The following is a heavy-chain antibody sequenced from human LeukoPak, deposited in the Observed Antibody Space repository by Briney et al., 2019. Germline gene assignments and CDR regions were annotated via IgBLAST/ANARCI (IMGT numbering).Heavy chain of an antibody. V-gene: IGHV4-59*08. CDR3: ARHARYYDSSGTIDY. D-gene: IGHD3-22*01. CDR1: GGSISSYY. CDR2: IYYSGST. J-gene: IGHJ4*02. Sequence: PSETLSLTCTVSGGSISSYYWSWIRQPPGKGLEWIGYIYYSGSTNYNPSLKSRVTISVDTSKNQFSLKLSSVTAADTAVYHCARHARYYDSSGTIDYWGQGTLVTVSS.